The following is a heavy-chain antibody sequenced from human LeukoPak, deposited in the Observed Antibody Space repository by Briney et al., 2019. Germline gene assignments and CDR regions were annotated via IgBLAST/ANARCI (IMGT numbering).Heavy chain of an antibody. J-gene: IGHJ4*02. D-gene: IGHD3-9*01. Sequence: ASVKVSCKASGGTFSSYAISWVRQAPGQGLEWMGWISAYNGKTNYAQKLQGRVTMTTDTSTSTAYMELRSLRSDDTAVYYCARENQDYDILTGYYTAYYFDYWGQGTLVTVSS. V-gene: IGHV1-18*01. CDR3: ARENQDYDILTGYYTAYYFDY. CDR2: ISAYNGKT. CDR1: GGTFSSYA.